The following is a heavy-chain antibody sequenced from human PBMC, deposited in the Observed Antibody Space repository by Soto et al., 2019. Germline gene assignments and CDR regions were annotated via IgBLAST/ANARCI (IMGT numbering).Heavy chain of an antibody. V-gene: IGHV3-30*03. CDR3: ATHPSRFLEWLLEDY. D-gene: IGHD3-3*01. CDR1: GFTFSSYG. J-gene: IGHJ4*02. Sequence: PGGSLRLSCAASGFTFSSYGMHWVRQAPGKGPEWVAVISYDGSNKYYADSVKGRFTISRDNSKNTLYLQMNSLRAEDTAVYYCATHPSRFLEWLLEDYWGQGTLVTVSS. CDR2: ISYDGSNK.